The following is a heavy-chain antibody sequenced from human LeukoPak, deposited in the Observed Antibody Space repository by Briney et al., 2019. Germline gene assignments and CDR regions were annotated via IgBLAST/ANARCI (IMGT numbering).Heavy chain of an antibody. D-gene: IGHD1-26*01. CDR3: ARVYSADYEGLLELDY. V-gene: IGHV3-48*03. Sequence: PGGSLRLSCAASGFTFSSYEMNWVRQAPGKGLEWVSYISSSGSTIYYADSVKGRFTISRDNAKNSLYLQMNSLRAEDTAVYYCARVYSADYEGLLELDYWGQGTLVTVSS. CDR1: GFTFSSYE. J-gene: IGHJ4*02. CDR2: ISSSGSTI.